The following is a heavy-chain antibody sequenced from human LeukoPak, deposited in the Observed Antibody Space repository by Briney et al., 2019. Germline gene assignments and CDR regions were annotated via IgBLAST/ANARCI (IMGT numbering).Heavy chain of an antibody. D-gene: IGHD5-18*01. Sequence: PGGSLRLSCEASGFTLSSYSMNWVRQAPGKGLEWVSYISYSSGTIYYADSVKGRFTISRDNANNSVYLQMNSLRAEDTAVYYCAKFSGYSYGGWFDQWGPGTLVTVSS. CDR3: AKFSGYSYGGWFDQ. CDR2: ISYSSGTI. CDR1: GFTLSSYS. J-gene: IGHJ5*02. V-gene: IGHV3-48*04.